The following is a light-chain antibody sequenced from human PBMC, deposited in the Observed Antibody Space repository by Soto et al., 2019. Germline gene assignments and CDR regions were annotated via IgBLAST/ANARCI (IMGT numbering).Light chain of an antibody. V-gene: IGKV3-20*01. J-gene: IGKJ4*01. CDR3: QQHXSPR. Sequence: EIVLTQSPGTLSLSPGERATLSFRASQSVSSSYLAWYQQKPGQYPRLLIYVASSRATGIPDRFSGSGSGTDLTLTIRRLEPEDFAVYYCQQHXSPRFGGWTKV. CDR1: QSVSSSY. CDR2: VAS.